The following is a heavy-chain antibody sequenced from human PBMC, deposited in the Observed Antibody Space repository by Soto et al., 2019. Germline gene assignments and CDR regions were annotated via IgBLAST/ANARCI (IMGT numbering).Heavy chain of an antibody. CDR3: ARDGATTVTTDVAFDI. D-gene: IGHD4-17*01. J-gene: IGHJ3*02. Sequence: EVQLVESGGGLVKPGGSLRLSCAASGFTFSSYSMNWVRQAPGKGLEWVSSISSSSSYIYYADSVKGRFTISRDNAKNSLYLQMNSLGAEDTAVYYCARDGATTVTTDVAFDIWGQGTMVTVSS. CDR2: ISSSSSYI. CDR1: GFTFSSYS. V-gene: IGHV3-21*01.